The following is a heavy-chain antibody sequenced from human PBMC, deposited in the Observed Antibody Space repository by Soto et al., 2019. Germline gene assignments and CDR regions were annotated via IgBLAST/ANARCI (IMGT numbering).Heavy chain of an antibody. Sequence: QVQLVESGGGVVQPGRSLRLSCAASGLTFSNYGLHWVRQVPGKGLEWVAVISYDGTYKLYADSVKGRFTISRDNEKNMLHLQMNGLRVDDTGLYFCAKDRPMASSWPDHWGQGTLVTVSS. CDR3: AKDRPMASSWPDH. CDR1: GLTFSNYG. V-gene: IGHV3-30*18. CDR2: ISYDGTYK. D-gene: IGHD6-13*01. J-gene: IGHJ4*02.